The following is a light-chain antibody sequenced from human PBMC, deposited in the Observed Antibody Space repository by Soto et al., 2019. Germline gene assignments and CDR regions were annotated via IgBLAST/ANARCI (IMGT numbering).Light chain of an antibody. V-gene: IGLV2-14*01. CDR3: SSYAGSNYV. CDR2: DVS. Sequence: QSALTQPASVSGSPGQSITMSCTGTSSDVGYYNYVSWYQQHPGKAPKLMIYDVSNRPSGVSNRFSGSKSGNTASLTISGLQAEDEADYYCSSYAGSNYVFGTGTKVTVL. CDR1: SSDVGYYNY. J-gene: IGLJ1*01.